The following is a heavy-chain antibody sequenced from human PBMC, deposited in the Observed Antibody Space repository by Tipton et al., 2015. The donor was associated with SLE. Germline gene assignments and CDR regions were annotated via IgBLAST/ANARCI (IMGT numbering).Heavy chain of an antibody. CDR2: VYYSGST. V-gene: IGHV4-39*07. CDR1: GGSISSYY. D-gene: IGHD6-13*01. Sequence: TLSLTCTVSGGSISSYYWGWIRQSPGKGLERIGSVYYSGSTYYNPSLKSRVTISVDTSKNQFSLKLSSVTAADTAVYYCARGSAAAVGGAFDIWGQGTMVTVSS. J-gene: IGHJ3*02. CDR3: ARGSAAAVGGAFDI.